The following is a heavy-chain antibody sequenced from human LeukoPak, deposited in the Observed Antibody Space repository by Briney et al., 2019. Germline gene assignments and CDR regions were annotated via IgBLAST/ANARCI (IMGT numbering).Heavy chain of an antibody. Sequence: GGSLRLSCAASGFTFGDYAMHWVRQAPGKGLEWVAGISWNSGSIGYADSVKGRFTISRDNAKNSLYLHMNSLRAEDMALYYCAKGGGYYDSSGYYYGEDYFDYWGRGTLVTVSS. D-gene: IGHD3-22*01. CDR2: ISWNSGSI. CDR3: AKGGGYYDSSGYYYGEDYFDY. CDR1: GFTFGDYA. J-gene: IGHJ4*02. V-gene: IGHV3-9*03.